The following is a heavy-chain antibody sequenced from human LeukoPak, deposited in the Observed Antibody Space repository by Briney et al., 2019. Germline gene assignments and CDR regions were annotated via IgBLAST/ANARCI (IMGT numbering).Heavy chain of an antibody. J-gene: IGHJ4*02. V-gene: IGHV4-59*01. CDR3: ARVQWAFDY. CDR1: GGPISSYY. Sequence: PSETLSLTCTVSGGPISSYYWSWIRQPPGKGLEWIGYIYYSGSTNYNPSLKSRVTISVDTSKNQFSLKLSSVTAADTAVYYCARVQWAFDYWGQGTLVTVSS. D-gene: IGHD2-8*01. CDR2: IYYSGST.